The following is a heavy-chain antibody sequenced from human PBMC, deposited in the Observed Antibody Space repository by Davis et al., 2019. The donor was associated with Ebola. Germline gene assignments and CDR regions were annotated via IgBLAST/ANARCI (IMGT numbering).Heavy chain of an antibody. V-gene: IGHV4-61*09. D-gene: IGHD3-10*01. J-gene: IGHJ4*02. CDR1: GGSISSGSYY. CDR3: ARHSTEGGVWFGEWFDY. CDR2: IYTSGST. Sequence: PSETLSLTCTVSGGSISSGSYYWSWIRQPAGKGLEWIGHIYTSGSTNYNPSLKSRVTISVDTSKNQFSLKLGSVTAADTAVYYCARHSTEGGVWFGEWFDYWGQGTLVTVSS.